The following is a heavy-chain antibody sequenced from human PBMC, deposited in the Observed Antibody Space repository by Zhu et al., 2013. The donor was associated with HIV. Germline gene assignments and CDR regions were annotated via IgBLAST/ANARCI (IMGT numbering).Heavy chain of an antibody. CDR3: ARGGLVGASLIDY. V-gene: IGHV1-8*01. Sequence: QVQLVQSGAEVKKPGSSVKVSCKASGYTFTYYDVNWVRQAAGQGPEWMGWMNPSNGNAGYAQEFQGRVTLTRDTSISVAYMELHSLTSDDTAVYHCARGGLVGASLIDYWGQGTPGHRLL. CDR1: GYTFTYYD. D-gene: IGHD1-26*01. J-gene: IGHJ4*02. CDR2: MNPSNGNA.